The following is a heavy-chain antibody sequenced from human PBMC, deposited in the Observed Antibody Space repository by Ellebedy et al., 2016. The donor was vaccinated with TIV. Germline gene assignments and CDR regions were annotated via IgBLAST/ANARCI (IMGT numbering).Heavy chain of an antibody. CDR2: INTDGSTT. CDR1: GFTFSSHW. CDR3: AKDQRAVMGD. Sequence: PGGSLRLSCAASGFTFSSHWMHWVRQAPGKGLVWVSRINTDGSTTSYADFVKGRFTISRDDARNTLYLQMNSLRAEDTAVYYCAKDQRAVMGDWGQGTLVTVSS. V-gene: IGHV3-74*01. J-gene: IGHJ4*02. D-gene: IGHD3-16*01.